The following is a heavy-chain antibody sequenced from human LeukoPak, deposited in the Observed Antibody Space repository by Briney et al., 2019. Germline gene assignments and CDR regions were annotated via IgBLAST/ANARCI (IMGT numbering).Heavy chain of an antibody. CDR3: AKDRSWFGEAGLDY. V-gene: IGHV3-30*18. D-gene: IGHD3-10*01. CDR2: ISYDGSNK. Sequence: PGGSLRLSCAASGFTFSSYGMHWVRQASGKGLEWVAVISYDGSNKYYADSVKGRFTISRDNSKNTLYLQMNSLRAEDTAVYYCAKDRSWFGEAGLDYWGQGTLVTVSS. CDR1: GFTFSSYG. J-gene: IGHJ4*02.